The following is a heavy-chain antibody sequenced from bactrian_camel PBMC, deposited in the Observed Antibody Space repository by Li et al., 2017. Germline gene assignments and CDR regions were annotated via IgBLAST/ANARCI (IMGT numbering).Heavy chain of an antibody. CDR2: IADDGI. V-gene: IGHV3S53*01. Sequence: HVQLVESGGGSVQAGGPLRLSCAAYPYRGCMGWYRQAPGKERESVSIIADDGINYADPVKGRFTISRDNAKNTLYLLMSNLTTDDTAVYYCAALECRRSLATLTGPEGSYWGQGTQVTVS. D-gene: IGHD1*01. CDR3: AALECRRSLATLTGPEGSY. J-gene: IGHJ4*01. CDR1: PYRGC.